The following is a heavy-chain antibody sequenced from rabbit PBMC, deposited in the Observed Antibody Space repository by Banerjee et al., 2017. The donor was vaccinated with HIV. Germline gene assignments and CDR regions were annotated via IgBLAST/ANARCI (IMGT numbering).Heavy chain of an antibody. V-gene: IGHV1S40*01. J-gene: IGHJ4*01. D-gene: IGHD4-1*01. CDR3: ARDDYSSGWLDSLYFNL. CDR1: GFSFSGSYY. CDR2: IYAGSSSST. Sequence: QSLEESGGDLVKPGASLTLTCTASGFSFSGSYYMCWVRQAPGKGLEWIACIYAGSSSSTYYASWAKGRFTISKTSSTTVTLQMTSLTAADTATYFCARDDYSSGWLDSLYFNLWGPGTLVTVS.